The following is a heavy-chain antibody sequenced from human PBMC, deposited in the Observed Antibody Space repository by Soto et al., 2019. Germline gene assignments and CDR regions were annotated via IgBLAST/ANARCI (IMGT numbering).Heavy chain of an antibody. CDR2: IKSKTDGGTT. D-gene: IGHD3-10*01. J-gene: IGHJ4*02. CDR3: TSTLLWFGFPFDY. V-gene: IGHV3-15*01. CDR1: GFTFSNAW. Sequence: GGSLRLSCAASGFTFSNAWMSWVRQAPGKGLEWVGRIKSKTDGGTTDYAAPVKGSFTISRDDSKNTLYLQMNSLKTEDTAVYYCTSTLLWFGFPFDYWGQGTLVTVSS.